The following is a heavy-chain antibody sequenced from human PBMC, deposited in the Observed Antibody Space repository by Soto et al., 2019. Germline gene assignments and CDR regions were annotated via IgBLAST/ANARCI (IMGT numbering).Heavy chain of an antibody. CDR3: ARDSGSSWDFGMDV. CDR1: GFTFSNYA. J-gene: IGHJ6*02. Sequence: QVQLVESGGGVVQPGRSLRLSCAASGFTFSNYAMHWVRQAPGKGLEWVAVISHDGFNKYYADSVKGRFTISRDSSKNTLYLQMNSLRVEGTAMYYGARDSGSSWDFGMDVWGQGTTVTVSS. V-gene: IGHV3-30-3*01. D-gene: IGHD6-13*01. CDR2: ISHDGFNK.